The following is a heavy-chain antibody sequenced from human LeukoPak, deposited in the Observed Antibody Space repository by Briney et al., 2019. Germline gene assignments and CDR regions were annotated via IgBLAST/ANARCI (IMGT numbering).Heavy chain of an antibody. CDR1: GFTFSDFS. V-gene: IGHV3-11*01. Sequence: PGGSLRLSCAASGFTFSDFSMSWIRQAPGKGLEWISYISSSGNSVYYADSVKGRFTISRDNAKRSLYLQMNSLRAEDTAIYYCASPESEHNWNLYSPEGFDIWGQGTMVTVSS. CDR3: ASPESEHNWNLYSPEGFDI. D-gene: IGHD1-1*01. J-gene: IGHJ3*02. CDR2: ISSSGNSV.